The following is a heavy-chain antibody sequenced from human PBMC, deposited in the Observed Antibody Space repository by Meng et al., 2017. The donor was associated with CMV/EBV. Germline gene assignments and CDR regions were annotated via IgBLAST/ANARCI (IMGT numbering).Heavy chain of an antibody. V-gene: IGHV3-74*01. CDR2: INSDGSST. Sequence: GGSLRLSCAASGFTSSSYWMHWVRQAPGKGLVWVSRINSDGSSTSYADSVKGRFTISRDNAKNTLYLQMNSLRAEDTAVYYCAREPIRHSSGWYPWGQRTLVTVSS. CDR3: AREPIRHSSGWYP. J-gene: IGHJ5*02. D-gene: IGHD6-19*01. CDR1: GFTSSSYW.